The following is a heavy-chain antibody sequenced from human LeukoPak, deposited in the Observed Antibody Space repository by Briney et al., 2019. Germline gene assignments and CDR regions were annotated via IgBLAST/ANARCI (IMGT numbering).Heavy chain of an antibody. J-gene: IGHJ2*01. V-gene: IGHV5-51*01. CDR2: IFPADSDT. D-gene: IGHD3-22*01. Sequence: GESLKISCKGSGYSFTNYWIGWVRQMPGKGLEWMGIIFPADSDTRYSPSFQGQVTISADKSISTAYLQWSSLKASGTAMYYCARHRYYDTSGYSSYWYFDLWGRGTLVTVSS. CDR3: ARHRYYDTSGYSSYWYFDL. CDR1: GYSFTNYW.